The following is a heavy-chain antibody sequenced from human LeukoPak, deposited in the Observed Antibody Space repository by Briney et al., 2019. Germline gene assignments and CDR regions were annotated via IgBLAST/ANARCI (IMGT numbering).Heavy chain of an antibody. CDR2: ISWNSGSI. J-gene: IGHJ4*02. D-gene: IGHD4-17*01. CDR3: AKDREPTTVTTPHY. Sequence: GGSLRLSCAASGFTSDDYAMHWVRQAPGKGLEWVSGISWNSGSIGYADSVKGRFTISRDNAKNSLYLQMNSLRAEDTALYYCAKDREPTTVTTPHYWGQGTLVTVSS. V-gene: IGHV3-9*02. CDR1: GFTSDDYA.